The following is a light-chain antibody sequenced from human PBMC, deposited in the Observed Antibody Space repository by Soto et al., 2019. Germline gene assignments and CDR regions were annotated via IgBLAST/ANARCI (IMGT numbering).Light chain of an antibody. CDR3: QSYDSSLSGV. J-gene: IGLJ1*01. CDR1: SSNIGAGYD. V-gene: IGLV1-40*01. Sequence: QSALTQPPSVSGAPGQRVTISCTGCSSNIGAGYDVHWYQQLPGTAPKLLIYGNSNRPSGVPDRFSGSKSGTSASLAITGLQAEDEADYYCQSYDSSLSGVFGTGTKVTVL. CDR2: GNS.